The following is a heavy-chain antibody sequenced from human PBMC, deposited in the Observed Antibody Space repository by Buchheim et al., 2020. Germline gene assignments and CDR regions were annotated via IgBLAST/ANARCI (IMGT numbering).Heavy chain of an antibody. V-gene: IGHV3-11*01. CDR1: GFTFSDYY. CDR2: ISSSGGTI. Sequence: QVQLVESGGGLVKPGGSLRLSCAASGFTFSDYYMSWIRQAPGKGLDWVSHISSSGGTIYYADSVQGRLTISRDNATNSLYLHINSLRAEDTAVYYCAREGRHGGSYFFDFWGQGTL. D-gene: IGHD3-10*01. CDR3: AREGRHGGSYFFDF. J-gene: IGHJ4*02.